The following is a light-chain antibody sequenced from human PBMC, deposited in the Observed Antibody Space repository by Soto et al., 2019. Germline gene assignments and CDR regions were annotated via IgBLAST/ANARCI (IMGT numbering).Light chain of an antibody. V-gene: IGKV3-11*01. Sequence: EIVLTQSPATLSLSPGERATLSCRASQSVSSYLAWYQQKPGQAPRLLIYDASNRATGIPARFSGSGSGTDFTLTISGLEPEDFAVYYCQQRSSWPLTFGEGTKVELK. CDR2: DAS. CDR1: QSVSSY. J-gene: IGKJ4*01. CDR3: QQRSSWPLT.